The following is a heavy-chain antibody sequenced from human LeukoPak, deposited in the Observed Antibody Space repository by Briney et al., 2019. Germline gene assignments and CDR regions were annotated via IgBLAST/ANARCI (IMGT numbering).Heavy chain of an antibody. CDR2: IRYDGSNK. V-gene: IGHV3-30*02. D-gene: IGHD5-18*01. CDR3: AKDGTARDLYYYYYMDV. Sequence: PGGSLRLSCAASGFTFSSYGMHWVRQAPGKGLEWVAFIRYDGSNKYYADSVKGRSAISRDNSKNTLYLQMNSLRAEDTAVYYCAKDGTARDLYYYYYMDVWGKGTTVTVSS. J-gene: IGHJ6*03. CDR1: GFTFSSYG.